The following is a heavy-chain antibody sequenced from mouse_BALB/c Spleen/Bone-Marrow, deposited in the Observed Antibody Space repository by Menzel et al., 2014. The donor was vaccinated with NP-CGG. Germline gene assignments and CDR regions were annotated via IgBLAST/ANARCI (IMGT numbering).Heavy chain of an antibody. CDR2: INPYNDGT. Sequence: VQLQQPGPELVKPGASVKMSCKASGYTFPSYFMHWVKQRPGQGLEWIGYINPYNDGTKYNEKFKGKGTPSSDKSSSTTNMKHSRLTSGESSVYYYTRSYYDCDEIWLTFWGQGTLVTVSA. D-gene: IGHD2-4*01. CDR3: TRSYYDCDEIWLTF. CDR1: GYTFPSYF. V-gene: IGHV1-14*01. J-gene: IGHJ3*01.